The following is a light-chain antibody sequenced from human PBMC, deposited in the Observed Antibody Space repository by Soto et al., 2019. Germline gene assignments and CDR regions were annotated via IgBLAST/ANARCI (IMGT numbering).Light chain of an antibody. CDR1: QSLLHSNGYNY. V-gene: IGKV2-28*01. CDR3: MQPLQSWT. Sequence: DIVMTQSPLSLPVTPGEPPSISCRSSQSLLHSNGYNYLDWYLQKPGQSPQLLIYLGSNRASGVPDRFSGSGSGTDFTLKISRVEAEDVGVYYCMQPLQSWTFGQGTKVDIK. CDR2: LGS. J-gene: IGKJ1*01.